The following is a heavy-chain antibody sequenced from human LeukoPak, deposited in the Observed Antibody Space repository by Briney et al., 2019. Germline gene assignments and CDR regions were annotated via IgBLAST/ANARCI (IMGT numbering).Heavy chain of an antibody. CDR1: GFTFSSNY. D-gene: IGHD4-17*01. CDR3: ARGGYGEYVQAFDI. J-gene: IGHJ3*02. CDR2: IYSGDTT. V-gene: IGHV3-53*01. Sequence: GGSLRLSCAASGFTFSSNYISWVRQAPGKGLEWVSVIYSGDTTYHADSVKGRFSISRDNSKNTVFLQMNSLRAEDAAVYYCARGGYGEYVQAFDIWGQGTMVTVSS.